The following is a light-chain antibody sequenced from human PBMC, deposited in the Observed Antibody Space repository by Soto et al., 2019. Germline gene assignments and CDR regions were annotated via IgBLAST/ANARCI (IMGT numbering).Light chain of an antibody. J-gene: IGLJ1*01. CDR3: RTWDSSLSAFV. Sequence: QSVLTQPPSVSAAPGQKVTLSCSGSSSNIGNNYVSWYQQLPGTAPKLLIYENNKRPSGIPDRFSGSKSGTSATLGITGLQTGDEADYYCRTWDSSLSAFVFGTGTKVTVL. CDR1: SSNIGNNY. V-gene: IGLV1-51*02. CDR2: ENN.